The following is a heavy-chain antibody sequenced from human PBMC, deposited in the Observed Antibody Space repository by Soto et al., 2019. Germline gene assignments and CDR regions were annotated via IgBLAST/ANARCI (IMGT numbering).Heavy chain of an antibody. D-gene: IGHD2-2*02. J-gene: IGHJ6*02. Sequence: GASVKVSCKASGYTFTGYYMHWVRQAPGQGLEWMGWINPNSGGTNYAQKFQGRVTMTRDTSISTAYMELRSLRSDDTAVYYCARILGYCSSTSCHRNYYYYGMDVWGQGTTVTVSS. CDR1: GYTFTGYY. CDR2: INPNSGGT. CDR3: ARILGYCSSTSCHRNYYYYGMDV. V-gene: IGHV1-2*02.